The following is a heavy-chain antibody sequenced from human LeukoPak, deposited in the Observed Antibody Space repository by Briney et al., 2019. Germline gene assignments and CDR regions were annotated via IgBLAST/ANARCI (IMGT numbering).Heavy chain of an antibody. D-gene: IGHD3-22*01. CDR2: ISSSSSYI. CDR1: GFTFRNYG. J-gene: IGHJ5*02. V-gene: IGHV3-21*01. CDR3: ARGRMDYDSSGPGYNWFDP. Sequence: GGSLRLSCAASGFTFRNYGMNWVRQAPGKGLEWVSSISSSSSYIYYADSVKGRFTISRDNAKNSLYLQMNSLRAEDTAVYYCARGRMDYDSSGPGYNWFDPWGQGTLVTVSS.